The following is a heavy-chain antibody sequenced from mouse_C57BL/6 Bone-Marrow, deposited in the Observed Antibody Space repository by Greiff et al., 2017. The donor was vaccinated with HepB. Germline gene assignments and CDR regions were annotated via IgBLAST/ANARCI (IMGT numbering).Heavy chain of an antibody. CDR3: ARDARYYGSSFYWYFDV. V-gene: IGHV7-1*01. J-gene: IGHJ1*03. D-gene: IGHD1-1*01. Sequence: EVKVVESGGGLVQSGRSLRLSCATSGFTFSDFYMEWVRQAPGKGLEWIAASRNKANDYTTEYSASVKGRFIVSRDTSQSILYLQMNALRAEDTAIYYCARDARYYGSSFYWYFDVWGTGTTVTVSS. CDR1: GFTFSDFY. CDR2: SRNKANDYTT.